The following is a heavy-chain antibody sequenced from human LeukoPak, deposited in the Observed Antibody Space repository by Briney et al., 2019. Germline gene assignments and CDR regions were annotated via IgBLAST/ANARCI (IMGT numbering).Heavy chain of an antibody. CDR3: ARHVRYYDSSGYSSPFDY. V-gene: IGHV4-59*08. D-gene: IGHD3-22*01. J-gene: IGHJ4*02. Sequence: SETLSLTCTVSGGSISSYYWSWIRQPPGKGLEWIGYIYYSGSTNYNPSLKSRVTISVDTSKNQFSLKLSSVTAADTAVYYCARHVRYYDSSGYSSPFDYWGQGTLVTVSS. CDR1: GGSISSYY. CDR2: IYYSGST.